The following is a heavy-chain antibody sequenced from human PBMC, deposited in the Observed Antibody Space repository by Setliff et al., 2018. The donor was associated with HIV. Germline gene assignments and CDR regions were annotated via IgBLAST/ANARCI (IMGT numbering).Heavy chain of an antibody. V-gene: IGHV3-21*01. Sequence: PGGSLRLSCAPSGFRFSDYTMTWVRQAPGKGPEWVSFISSSGSYIYYARSVKGRSTISRDNARNSLYLDLNSLRAEDTALYYCARSRSTRDAFDTWGQGTMVTVSS. D-gene: IGHD1-1*01. CDR1: GFRFSDYT. CDR2: ISSSGSYI. CDR3: ARSRSTRDAFDT. J-gene: IGHJ3*02.